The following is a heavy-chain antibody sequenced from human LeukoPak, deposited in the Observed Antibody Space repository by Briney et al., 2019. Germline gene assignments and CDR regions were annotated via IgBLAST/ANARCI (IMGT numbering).Heavy chain of an antibody. CDR3: ARVRIVVVPAAATSPYYYYMDV. D-gene: IGHD2-2*01. CDR2: VYYTGST. CDR1: GGSISTYY. Sequence: SETLSLTCTVSGGSISTYYWSWIRQPPGRGLEWIGYVYYTGSTSYNPSLQSRVTMSLDTSKNQFSLKLSSVTAADTAVYYCARVRIVVVPAAATSPYYYYMDVWGKGTTVTVSS. J-gene: IGHJ6*03. V-gene: IGHV4-59*01.